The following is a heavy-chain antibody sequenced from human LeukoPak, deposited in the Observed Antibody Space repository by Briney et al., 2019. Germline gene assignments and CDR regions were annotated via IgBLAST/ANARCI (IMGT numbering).Heavy chain of an antibody. CDR3: ARLASPGYGGKAYYFDY. J-gene: IGHJ4*02. CDR1: GYTFTGYY. D-gene: IGHD4-23*01. Sequence: SVKVSCKASGYTFTGYYMHWVRQAPGQGLEWMGGIIPIFGTANYAQKFQGRVTITADESTSTAYMELSSLRSEDTAVYYCARLASPGYGGKAYYFDYWGQGTLVTVSS. V-gene: IGHV1-69*13. CDR2: IIPIFGTA.